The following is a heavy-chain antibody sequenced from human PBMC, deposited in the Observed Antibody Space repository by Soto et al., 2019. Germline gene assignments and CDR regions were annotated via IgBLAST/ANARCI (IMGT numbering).Heavy chain of an antibody. CDR1: GGSISSSSYY. V-gene: IGHV4-39*07. Sequence: PSEPLSLTCTVSGGSISSSSYYWGWKRQPPGKGLEWIGSIYYSGSTNYNPFLKSRVTISVDKSKNQFSLKLSSVTAADTAVYYCASAYYDSSGYYYALDYWGQGTLVTVSA. D-gene: IGHD3-22*01. CDR3: ASAYYDSSGYYYALDY. J-gene: IGHJ4*02. CDR2: IYYSGST.